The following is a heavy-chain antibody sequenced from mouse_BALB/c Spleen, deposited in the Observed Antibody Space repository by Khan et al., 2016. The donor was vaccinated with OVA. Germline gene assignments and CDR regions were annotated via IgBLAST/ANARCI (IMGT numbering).Heavy chain of an antibody. CDR1: GYTFTNYI. V-gene: IGHV1S136*01. J-gene: IGHJ3*01. CDR3: ARDYGSSFWFAY. CDR2: INPYNDGT. D-gene: IGHD1-1*01. Sequence: EVELVESGPELVKPGASVKMSCKASGYTFTNYIIHWVKQKPGQGLEWFGYINPYNDGTKYNEKFKGKATLTSDKSSSTAYMELSGLTSEDSAVYYCARDYGSSFWFAYWGQGTLVTVSA.